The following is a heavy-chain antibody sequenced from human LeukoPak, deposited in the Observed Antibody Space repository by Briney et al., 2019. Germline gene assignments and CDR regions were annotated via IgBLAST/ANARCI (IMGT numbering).Heavy chain of an antibody. CDR1: GGSISRYY. D-gene: IGHD1-26*01. Sequence: SETLSLTCTVSGGSISRYYWSWIRQPPGKGLGWIGYIFYSGSTNYNPSLKSRVTISVDTSKNQFSLKLSSVTATDTAVHYCARVPPSGSYYSWGQGTLVTVSS. CDR2: IFYSGST. V-gene: IGHV4-59*08. J-gene: IGHJ4*02. CDR3: ARVPPSGSYYS.